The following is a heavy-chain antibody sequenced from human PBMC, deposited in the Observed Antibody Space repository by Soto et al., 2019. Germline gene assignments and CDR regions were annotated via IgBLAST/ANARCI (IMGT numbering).Heavy chain of an antibody. J-gene: IGHJ4*02. CDR2: IGESGTPT. D-gene: IGHD3-22*01. CDR1: GFTFSSYA. V-gene: IGHV3-23*01. Sequence: GGSLRLSCAASGFTFSSYAMKWVRQAPGKGLEWVSLIGESGTPTYYADSVKGRFTISRDNSGSTLFLEMYSLRAEDTAVYYCAKPMPHEFESSGLFPFYWGQGTLVTVSS. CDR3: AKPMPHEFESSGLFPFY.